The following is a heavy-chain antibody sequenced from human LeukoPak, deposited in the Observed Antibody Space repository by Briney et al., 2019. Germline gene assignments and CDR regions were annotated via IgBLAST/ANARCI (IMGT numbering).Heavy chain of an antibody. V-gene: IGHV4-34*01. D-gene: IGHD2-2*01. Sequence: PSETLSLTCAVYGGSLSGYYWSWIRQPPGKGLEWIGEINHSGSTNYNPSLKSRVTISVDTSKNQFSLKLSSVTAADTAVYYCAGGGYCSSTSCYGGRLDYWGQGTLVTVSS. CDR1: GGSLSGYY. CDR2: INHSGST. J-gene: IGHJ4*02. CDR3: AGGGYCSSTSCYGGRLDY.